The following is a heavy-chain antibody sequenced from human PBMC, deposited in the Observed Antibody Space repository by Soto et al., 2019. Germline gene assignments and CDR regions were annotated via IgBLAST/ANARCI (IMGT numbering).Heavy chain of an antibody. CDR3: AHRVSYCAWDVGRFDS. Sequence: QITLKESGPTLVEPTQTLTLTCSFSGFSLTNSGVGVGWFRQAPGKALECLGIIYWDNDRRYNPSQKTRLTSTKDTSKNQVVLSVTNMEPVDTGTYYCAHRVSYCAWDVGRFDSWGQGTTVTVS. V-gene: IGHV2-5*02. J-gene: IGHJ5*01. CDR1: GFSLTNSGVG. D-gene: IGHD1-26*01. CDR2: IYWDNDR.